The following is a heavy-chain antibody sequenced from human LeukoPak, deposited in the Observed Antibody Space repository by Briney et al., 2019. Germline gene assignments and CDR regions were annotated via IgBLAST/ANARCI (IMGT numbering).Heavy chain of an antibody. CDR1: GYTFTSYG. J-gene: IGHJ6*03. CDR2: ISAYNGNT. D-gene: IGHD2-15*01. V-gene: IGHV1-18*01. CDR3: ARVGGGYCSGGSCYSAYYYYYMDV. Sequence: ASVKVSCKASGYTFTSYGISWVRQAPGQGLEWMGWISAYNGNTNYAQKLQGRVTMTTDTSTSTAYMELRSLRSDDTAVYYCARVGGGYCSGGSCYSAYYYYYMDVWGKGTTVTVSS.